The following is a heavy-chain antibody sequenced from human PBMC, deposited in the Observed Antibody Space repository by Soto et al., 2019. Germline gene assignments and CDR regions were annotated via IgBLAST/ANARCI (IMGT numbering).Heavy chain of an antibody. J-gene: IGHJ5*01. CDR1: GFTFDDFA. CDR3: AKGPGLVASSGSPDS. CDR2: ISWNSGSI. D-gene: IGHD2-8*02. Sequence: EVQLVESGGGLVQPGRSLRLSCAASGFTFDDFAMHWVRQPPGKGLEWVSGISWNSGSIVYADSVKGRFTIARDNTKNSLYLQLDILGVEDTAFYYCAKGPGLVASSGSPDSWGDVTLVSVSS. V-gene: IGHV3-9*01.